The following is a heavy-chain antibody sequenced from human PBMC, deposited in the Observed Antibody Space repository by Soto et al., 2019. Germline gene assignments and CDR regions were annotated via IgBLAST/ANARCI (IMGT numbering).Heavy chain of an antibody. CDR2: ISSSSSYT. J-gene: IGHJ5*02. D-gene: IGHD5-12*01. Sequence: GGSLRLSCAASGFTFSDYYMSWIRQAPGKGLEWVSYISSSSSYTNYADSVKGRFTISRDNAKNSLYLEMNSLRAEDTAVYYCARDVDRTSHLNWFDPWGQGVMVTVSS. V-gene: IGHV3-11*05. CDR3: ARDVDRTSHLNWFDP. CDR1: GFTFSDYY.